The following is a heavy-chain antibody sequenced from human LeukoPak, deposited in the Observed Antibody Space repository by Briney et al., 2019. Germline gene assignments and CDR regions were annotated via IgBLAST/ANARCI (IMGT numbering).Heavy chain of an antibody. CDR3: ARMVGSAWFDP. CDR1: GGSISSSSYS. D-gene: IGHD6-19*01. J-gene: IGHJ5*02. Sequence: KSSETLSLTCTVSGGSISSSSYSWGWIRQPPGKGLEWIGSMYKSGSTNYNPSLKSRVTISVDTSKNQFSLKLSSVTAADTAVYYCARMVGSAWFDPWGQGNLVTVSS. V-gene: IGHV4-39*07. CDR2: MYKSGST.